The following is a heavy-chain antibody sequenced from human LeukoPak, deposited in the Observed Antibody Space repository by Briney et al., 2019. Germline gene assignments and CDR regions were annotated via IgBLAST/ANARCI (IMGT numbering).Heavy chain of an antibody. Sequence: SETLSLTCTVSGGSISNYYWSWIRQPPGKGLEWIGYIYYTGDTNHNPSLKSRVTISIDTSKNQLSLTLHSVTAADTAVYYCAKRPKYYYYYGMDVWDQGTTVTVSS. CDR3: AKRPKYYYYYGMDV. CDR2: IYYTGDT. CDR1: GGSISNYY. V-gene: IGHV4-59*08. J-gene: IGHJ6*02.